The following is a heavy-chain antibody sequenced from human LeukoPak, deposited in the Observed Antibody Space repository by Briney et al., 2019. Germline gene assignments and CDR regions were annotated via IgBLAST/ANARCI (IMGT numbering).Heavy chain of an antibody. V-gene: IGHV3-74*01. CDR2: ISSDGSIA. Sequence: GGSLKLSCAASGFTFSTYCMHWVRHAPGKGLVCVSRISSDGSIAINADSVEGRFTVPRDNAKNTLYLQMNSLRVEDTAVYYCARADYGGNSDFHYWGQGTLVTASS. D-gene: IGHD4-23*01. CDR1: GFTFSTYC. CDR3: ARADYGGNSDFHY. J-gene: IGHJ4*02.